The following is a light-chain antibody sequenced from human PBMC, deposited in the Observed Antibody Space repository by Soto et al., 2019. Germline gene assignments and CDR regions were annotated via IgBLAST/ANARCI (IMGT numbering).Light chain of an antibody. CDR1: QSVSRTY. CDR3: QQYGGSPPFT. J-gene: IGKJ3*01. V-gene: IGKV3-20*01. Sequence: EIVLTQSPGTLSLSPGERATLSCRASQSVSRTYFAWYQQKPGQAPRLLIHGASSRATGIPDRFSGSGSGTDFTLTISRLEPEDVAVYYCQQYGGSPPFTFGPGTKVDLK. CDR2: GAS.